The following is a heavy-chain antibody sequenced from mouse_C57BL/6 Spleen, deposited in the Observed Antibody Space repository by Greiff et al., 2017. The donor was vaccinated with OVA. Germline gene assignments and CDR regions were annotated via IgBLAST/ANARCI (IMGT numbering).Heavy chain of an antibody. CDR3: ARSSGWYGSSSNWYFDV. CDR2: IYPGDGDT. J-gene: IGHJ1*03. CDR1: GYAFSSSW. V-gene: IGHV1-82*01. D-gene: IGHD1-1*01. Sequence: QVQLQQSGPELVKPGASVKISCKASGYAFSSSWMNWVKQRPGKGLEWIGRIYPGDGDTNYNGKFKGKATLTADKSSSTAYMQLSSLTSEDSAVYFCARSSGWYGSSSNWYFDVWGTGTTVTVSS.